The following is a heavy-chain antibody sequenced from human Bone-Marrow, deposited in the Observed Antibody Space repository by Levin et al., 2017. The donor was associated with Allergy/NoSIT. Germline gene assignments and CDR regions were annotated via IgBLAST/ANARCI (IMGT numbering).Heavy chain of an antibody. Sequence: SETLSLTCSVSGDSISRNYWSWIRQPPGKGLEFIGYIYYRATTSYNPSLEGRVTISVDTSKKQISLALNSVTTADTAVYYCARTGFSGFKYYFDDWGQGILVTVSS. D-gene: IGHD5-12*01. J-gene: IGHJ4*02. CDR1: GDSISRNY. CDR3: ARTGFSGFKYYFDD. CDR2: IYYRATT. V-gene: IGHV4-59*01.